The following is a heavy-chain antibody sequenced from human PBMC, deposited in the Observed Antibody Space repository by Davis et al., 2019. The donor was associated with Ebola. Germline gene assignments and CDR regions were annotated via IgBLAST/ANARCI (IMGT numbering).Heavy chain of an antibody. D-gene: IGHD6-13*01. CDR1: GFTFSSYS. CDR2: ISSSSSYI. CDR3: AREVQEYSSSWDYYYYGMDV. J-gene: IGHJ6*02. V-gene: IGHV3-21*01. Sequence: GGSLRLSCAASGFTFSSYSMNWVRQAPGKGLEWVSSISSSSSYIYYADSVKGRFTISRDNAKNSLYLQMNSLRAEDTAVYYCAREVQEYSSSWDYYYYGMDVWGQGTTVTVSS.